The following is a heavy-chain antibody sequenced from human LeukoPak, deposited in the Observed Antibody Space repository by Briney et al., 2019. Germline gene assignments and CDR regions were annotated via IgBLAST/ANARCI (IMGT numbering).Heavy chain of an antibody. V-gene: IGHV1-69*01. Sequence: SVKVSCKASGGTFSSYAISWVRQAPGQGLEWMGGIIPIFGTANYAQKFQGRVTITADESTSTAYMELSSLRSEDTAVYYCARSGERIPDNNLLDYWGQGTLVAVSS. CDR1: GGTFSSYA. J-gene: IGHJ4*02. CDR2: IIPIFGTA. D-gene: IGHD1-1*01. CDR3: ARSGERIPDNNLLDY.